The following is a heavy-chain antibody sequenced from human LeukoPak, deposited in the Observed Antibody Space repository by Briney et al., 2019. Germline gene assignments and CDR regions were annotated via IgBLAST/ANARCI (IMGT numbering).Heavy chain of an antibody. CDR3: ARVVVPAAKGYYYYGMDV. V-gene: IGHV4-59*01. D-gene: IGHD2-2*01. J-gene: IGHJ6*04. Sequence: SETLSLTCTVSGGSISSYYWSWIRQPPGKGLEWIGYIYYSGSTNYNPSLKSRVTISLDTSKNQFSLKLSSVTAADKAVYYCARVVVPAAKGYYYYGMDVWGKGTTVTVSS. CDR2: IYYSGST. CDR1: GGSISSYY.